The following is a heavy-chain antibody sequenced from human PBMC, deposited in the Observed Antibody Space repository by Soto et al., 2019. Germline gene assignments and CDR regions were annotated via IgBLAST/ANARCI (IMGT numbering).Heavy chain of an antibody. CDR1: GYTFTKYG. J-gene: IGHJ4*02. CDR3: ARDHPHSYGVYYFDY. D-gene: IGHD5-18*01. CDR2: ISGDDGHT. Sequence: ASVKVSCKASGYTFTKYGISWVRQAPGQGLEWMGWISGDDGHTNYGQKFQGRVTMTRDTSTSTVYMELRSLRSDDTAVYYCARDHPHSYGVYYFDYWGQGTPVTVSS. V-gene: IGHV1-18*01.